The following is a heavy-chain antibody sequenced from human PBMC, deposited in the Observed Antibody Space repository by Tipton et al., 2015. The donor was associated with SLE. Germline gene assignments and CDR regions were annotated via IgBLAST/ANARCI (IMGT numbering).Heavy chain of an antibody. CDR2: IYYSGST. D-gene: IGHD6-13*01. CDR1: GGSFSGYY. Sequence: TLSLTCAVYGGSFSGYYWSWFRQPPGKGLEWIGSIYYSGSTYYNPSLKSRVTISVDTSKNQFSLKLSSVTAADTAVYYCAGALSIAAAGPYYFDYWGQGTLVTVSS. CDR3: AGALSIAAAGPYYFDY. V-gene: IGHV4-34*01. J-gene: IGHJ4*02.